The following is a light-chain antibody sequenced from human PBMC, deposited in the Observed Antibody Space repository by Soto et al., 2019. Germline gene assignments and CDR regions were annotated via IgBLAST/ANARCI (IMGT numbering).Light chain of an antibody. J-gene: IGKJ1*01. V-gene: IGKV3-15*01. CDR3: QKYQVGWK. CDR2: GAS. CDR1: QIIRTN. Sequence: ETVMTQSPATLSVSPGGRVTLSCRASQIIRTNLAWYQQKPGQAPRLLIYGASTRATGVPARLTGSGSGTEFALTISGLKSEDSALYQCQKYQVGWKLGQGTKVDIK.